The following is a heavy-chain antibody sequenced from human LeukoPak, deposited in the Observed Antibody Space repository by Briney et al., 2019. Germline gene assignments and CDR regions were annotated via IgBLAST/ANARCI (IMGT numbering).Heavy chain of an antibody. D-gene: IGHD3-22*01. CDR1: GFTFSTSW. J-gene: IGHJ4*02. V-gene: IGHV3-74*01. Sequence: GGSLRLSCATSGFTFSTSWMHWVRQAPGKGLVWVSRINTDGNTRDYADSVKGRSTISRDNAKNTLYLQMNSLRAEDTAAYYCVRDMGYYDKVWGQGTLVTVSS. CDR3: VRDMGYYDKV. CDR2: INTDGNTR.